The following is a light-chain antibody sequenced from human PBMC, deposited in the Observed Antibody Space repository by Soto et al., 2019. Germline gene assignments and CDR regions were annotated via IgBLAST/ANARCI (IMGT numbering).Light chain of an antibody. CDR1: SSDVGAYNF. CDR3: SSYTSSSTVV. V-gene: IGLV2-14*01. CDR2: DVS. J-gene: IGLJ2*01. Sequence: QLVLTQPASVSGSPGQSITISCTGTSSDVGAYNFVSWYQQQPGKAPKLMIYDVSNWPPGVSNRFSGSKSGNTASLTISGLQAEDEADYYCSSYTSSSTVVFGGGTKLTVL.